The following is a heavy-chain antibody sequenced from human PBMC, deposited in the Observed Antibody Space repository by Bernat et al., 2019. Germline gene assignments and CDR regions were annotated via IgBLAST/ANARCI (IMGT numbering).Heavy chain of an antibody. D-gene: IGHD5-18*01. CDR3: ARESSDVDTAMAPLLDSMGFDP. Sequence: QVQLVESGGGVVQPGRSLRLSCAASGFTFSSYGMHWVRQAPGKGLEWVAVIWYDGSNKYYADSVKGRCTISRDNSKNTLYLQMNSLRAEDTAVYYCARESSDVDTAMAPLLDSMGFDPWGQGTLVTVSS. CDR1: GFTFSSYG. CDR2: IWYDGSNK. V-gene: IGHV3-33*01. J-gene: IGHJ5*02.